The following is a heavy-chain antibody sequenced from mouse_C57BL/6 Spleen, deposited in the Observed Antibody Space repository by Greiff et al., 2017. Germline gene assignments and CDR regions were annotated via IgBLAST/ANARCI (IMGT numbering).Heavy chain of an antibody. Sequence: EVQLVESGGGLVKPGGSLKLSCAASGFTFSGYGMHWVRQAPEKGLEWVAYIRSGSSTIYYADTVKGRFTISRDNAKNTLFLQMTSLKSEDTAMYCCAKPGGSRNALDYWGQGTTLTVSS. CDR1: GFTFSGYG. CDR2: IRSGSSTI. V-gene: IGHV5-17*01. J-gene: IGHJ2*01. D-gene: IGHD1-1*01. CDR3: AKPGGSRNALDY.